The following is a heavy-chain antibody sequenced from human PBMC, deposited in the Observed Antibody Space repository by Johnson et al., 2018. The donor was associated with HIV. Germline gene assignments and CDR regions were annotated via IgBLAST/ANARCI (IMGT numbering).Heavy chain of an antibody. Sequence: QVQLVESGGGVVQPGGSLRLSCAASGFTFSSYGMHWVRQGPGKGLEWVAVIWYDGSNKYYADSVKGRFTISRDNSKNTLYLQMNSLRAEDTAVYYCAKDASPGDCSSTSCYGFDAFDIWGQGTMVTVSS. CDR1: GFTFSSYG. D-gene: IGHD2-2*03. J-gene: IGHJ3*02. CDR3: AKDASPGDCSSTSCYGFDAFDI. CDR2: IWYDGSNK. V-gene: IGHV3-30*02.